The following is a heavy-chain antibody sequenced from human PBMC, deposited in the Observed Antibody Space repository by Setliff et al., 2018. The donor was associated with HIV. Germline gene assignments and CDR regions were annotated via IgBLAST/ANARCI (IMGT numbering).Heavy chain of an antibody. J-gene: IGHJ4*02. CDR1: GGTFSSYA. CDR3: ARELASAAAPLGY. Sequence: SVKVSCKASGGTFSSYAISWVRQAPGQGLEWMGGIIPFLGTTNYAQKFQGRVTITTDESTSTAYMELSSLRSEDTAVYYCARELASAAAPLGYWGQGTLVTVSS. D-gene: IGHD6-13*01. CDR2: IIPFLGTT. V-gene: IGHV1-69*05.